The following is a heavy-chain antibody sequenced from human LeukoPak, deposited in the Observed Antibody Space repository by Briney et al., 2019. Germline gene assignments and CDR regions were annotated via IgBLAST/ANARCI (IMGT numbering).Heavy chain of an antibody. CDR2: IYYSGST. Sequence: SETLSLTCTVSGGSISSYYWSWVRQPPGKGLEWIGYIYYSGSTNYNPSLKSRVTISVDTSKNQFSLKLSSVTAADTAVYYCARQYYYDSSGSIKARVRDAFDIWGQGTMVTVSS. CDR1: GGSISSYY. CDR3: ARQYYYDSSGSIKARVRDAFDI. D-gene: IGHD3-22*01. V-gene: IGHV4-59*08. J-gene: IGHJ3*02.